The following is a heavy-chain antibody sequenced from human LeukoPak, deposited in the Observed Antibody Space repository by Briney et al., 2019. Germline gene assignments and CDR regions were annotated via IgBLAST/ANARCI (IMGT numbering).Heavy chain of an antibody. CDR1: GGSISSGSYY. D-gene: IGHD6-6*01. V-gene: IGHV4-61*02. Sequence: SQTLSLTCTVSGGSISSGSYYWSWIRQPAGKGLEWIGRIYTSGSTNYNPSLKSRVTISVDTSKNQFSLKLRSVTAADTAVYYCARGQYSSSSGWYFDLWGRGTLVTVSS. CDR3: ARGQYSSSSGWYFDL. CDR2: IYTSGST. J-gene: IGHJ2*01.